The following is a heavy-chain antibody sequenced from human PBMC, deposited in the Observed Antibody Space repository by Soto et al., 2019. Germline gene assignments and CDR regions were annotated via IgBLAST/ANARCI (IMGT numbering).Heavy chain of an antibody. CDR2: IYWDDDK. J-gene: IGHJ4*02. V-gene: IGHV2-5*02. D-gene: IGHD4-17*01. CDR3: AHAGDYDLLTFDH. CDR1: GFSLSTYHMG. Sequence: QITLKESGPTLVRPAQTLTLTCDFSGFSLSTYHMGVAWIRQPPGKALEWLALIYWDDDKRYSPSLKHRLAISKDTSSNQVVLTITNIDPGDSATYFCAHAGDYDLLTFDHWGPGTLVTVSS.